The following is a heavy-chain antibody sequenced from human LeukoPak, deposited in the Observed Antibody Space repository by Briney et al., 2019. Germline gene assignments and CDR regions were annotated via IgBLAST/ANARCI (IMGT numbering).Heavy chain of an antibody. D-gene: IGHD5-18*01. Sequence: ASVKVSCKASGYTFTSYYMHSVRQAPGQGLEWMGWINPNSGGTNYAQKFRGRVTMTRDTSISTAYMELSRLRSDDTAVYYCARTWIQLWLVFVYWGQGTLVTVSS. V-gene: IGHV1-2*02. CDR1: GYTFTSYY. CDR3: ARTWIQLWLVFVY. CDR2: INPNSGGT. J-gene: IGHJ4*02.